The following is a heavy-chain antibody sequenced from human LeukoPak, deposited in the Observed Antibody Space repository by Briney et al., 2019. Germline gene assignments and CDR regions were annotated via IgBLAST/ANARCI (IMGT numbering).Heavy chain of an antibody. V-gene: IGHV3-30*18. CDR2: ISYDGSNK. D-gene: IGHD5-18*01. J-gene: IGHJ4*02. CDR1: GFTFSSYG. CDR3: AKDEGTAMADY. Sequence: GGSLRLSCAASGFTFSSYGMHWVRQAPGKGLEWVAVISYDGSNKYYADSVKGRFTIFRDNSKNTLYLQMNSLRAEDTAVYYCAKDEGTAMADYWGQGTLVTVSS.